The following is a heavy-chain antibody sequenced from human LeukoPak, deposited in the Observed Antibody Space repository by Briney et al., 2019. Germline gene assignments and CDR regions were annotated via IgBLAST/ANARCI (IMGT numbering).Heavy chain of an antibody. J-gene: IGHJ4*02. V-gene: IGHV4-59*08. CDR2: IYYSDS. CDR3: ARGKRRGYYDSSGFDY. D-gene: IGHD3-22*01. CDR1: GGFISNYY. Sequence: SETLSLTCTVSGGFISNYYWSWIRQPPGKGLEWIGYIYYSDSNYNPSLKSRVTISEDTSKNQFSLKLSSLTVADTAVYYCARGKRRGYYDSSGFDYWGQGTLVTDSS.